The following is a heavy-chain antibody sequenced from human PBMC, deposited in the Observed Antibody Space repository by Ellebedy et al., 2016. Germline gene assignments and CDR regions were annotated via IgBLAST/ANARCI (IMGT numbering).Heavy chain of an antibody. V-gene: IGHV1-18*01. J-gene: IGHJ4*02. D-gene: IGHD2-15*01. Sequence: ASVTVSCKASGYTFSSHGISWVRQAPGQGLEWMGWISGYSGNTDYAQNLQGRVTMTTDTSTITAYMELRSLRSDDTAFYYCARAKYCNSGTCYPRGFDYWGQGSLVTVSS. CDR3: ARAKYCNSGTCYPRGFDY. CDR2: ISGYSGNT. CDR1: GYTFSSHG.